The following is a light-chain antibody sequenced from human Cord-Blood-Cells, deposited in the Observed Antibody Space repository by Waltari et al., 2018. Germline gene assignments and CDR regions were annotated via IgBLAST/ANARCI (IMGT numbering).Light chain of an antibody. CDR3: QQYYSYPFL. V-gene: IGKV1-8*01. J-gene: IGKJ3*01. Sequence: AIRMTQSPSSLSASTGDRVTITCRASQGISSYLAWYQQKPGKAPKLLIYAASTLQSGVPSRFSGSGSGTDFTLTLSSLQSEDFATYYGQQYYSYPFLFGPGTKVDIK. CDR1: QGISSY. CDR2: AAS.